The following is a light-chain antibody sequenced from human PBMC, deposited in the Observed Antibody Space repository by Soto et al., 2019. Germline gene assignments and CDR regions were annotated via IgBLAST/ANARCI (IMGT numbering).Light chain of an antibody. Sequence: EIVLIQSPATLSLSPGERATLSCRASQSVGSYLAWYQHKPGRAPRLLISDASNRATGIPARFSGSGSGTDFTLTINRLEPEDFAVYYCQQYGSSITFGQGTRLENK. J-gene: IGKJ5*01. CDR3: QQYGSSIT. CDR2: DAS. CDR1: QSVGSY. V-gene: IGKV3-11*01.